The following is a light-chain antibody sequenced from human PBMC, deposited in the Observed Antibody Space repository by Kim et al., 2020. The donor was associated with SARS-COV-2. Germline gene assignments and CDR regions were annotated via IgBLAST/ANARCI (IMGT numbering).Light chain of an antibody. CDR3: QSYDSSLSGSI. J-gene: IGLJ2*01. CDR1: SSNIGAGYD. V-gene: IGLV1-40*01. Sequence: RVTISGNGSSSNIGAGYDVHWYQQLPGTAPKLLIYGNSNRPSGVPDRFSGSKSGTSASPAITGLQAEDEAYYYCQSYDSSLSGSIFGGGTKLTVL. CDR2: GNS.